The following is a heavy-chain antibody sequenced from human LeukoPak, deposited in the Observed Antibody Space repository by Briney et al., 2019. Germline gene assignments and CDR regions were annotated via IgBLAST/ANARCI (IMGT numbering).Heavy chain of an antibody. V-gene: IGHV3-7*01. CDR3: ARDSASCRGCAFDI. D-gene: IGHD2-2*01. J-gene: IGHJ3*02. CDR2: TNRDGSEK. Sequence: GGSLRLSCAASEFTFTNFWMSWVRQALGKGLEWVANTNRDGSEKYYVDSVKGRVTISRDNAMNFLYLQLNGLRVDDTAVYYCARDSASCRGCAFDIWGQGTVVTVSS. CDR1: EFTFTNFW.